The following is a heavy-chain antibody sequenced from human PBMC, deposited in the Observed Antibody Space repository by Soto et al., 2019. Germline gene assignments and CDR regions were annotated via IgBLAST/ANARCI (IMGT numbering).Heavy chain of an antibody. Sequence: SETLSLTCTVSGGSISSGGYYWSWIRQPPGKGLEWIGYIYYSGSTNYNPSLKSRVTISVAPSKNQFSLKLSSVTAADTAVYYCARSGNQEQWLPHPFDYWGQGTLVTVSS. D-gene: IGHD6-19*01. CDR1: GGSISSGGYY. CDR3: ARSGNQEQWLPHPFDY. V-gene: IGHV4-61*08. CDR2: IYYSGST. J-gene: IGHJ4*02.